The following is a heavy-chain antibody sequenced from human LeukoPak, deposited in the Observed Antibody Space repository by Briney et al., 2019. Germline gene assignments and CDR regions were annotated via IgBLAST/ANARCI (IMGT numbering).Heavy chain of an antibody. D-gene: IGHD6-19*01. CDR3: ARGLGIAVAGDSDY. CDR2: MNPNSGNT. CDR1: GYPFTSYD. J-gene: IGHJ4*02. V-gene: IGHV1-8*03. Sequence: GATVKVSCKASGYPFTSYDINWVRQATGQGRECMGWMNPNSGNTGYAQKFQGRVTITRNTSISTAYMELSSLRSEDTAVYYGARGLGIAVAGDSDYCGEGTLVTVSS.